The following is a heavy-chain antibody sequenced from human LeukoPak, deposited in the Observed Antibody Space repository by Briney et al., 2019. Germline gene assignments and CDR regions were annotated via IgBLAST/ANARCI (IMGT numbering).Heavy chain of an antibody. CDR2: MNPNSGNT. CDR3: ARGIGTSSYYYDSNNYYVDY. D-gene: IGHD3-22*01. V-gene: IGHV1-8*01. Sequence: GASVKVSCKASGYTFTNYDINWVRQATGQGPEWMGWMNPNSGNTGYAQNFQGRVTMTKNTSIITAYMELRNLRSEDTAVYYCARGIGTSSYYYDSNNYYVDYWGQGTLVTVSS. J-gene: IGHJ4*02. CDR1: GYTFTNYD.